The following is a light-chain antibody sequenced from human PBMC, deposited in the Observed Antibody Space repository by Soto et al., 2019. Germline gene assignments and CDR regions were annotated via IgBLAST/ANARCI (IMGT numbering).Light chain of an antibody. V-gene: IGLV2-14*01. CDR3: SSYTSSSTYV. CDR1: SSDVGGYDY. Sequence: QSALTQPPSASGSPGQSVTISCTGTSSDVGGYDYVSWYQQHPGKAPKLMIYEVNNRPSGVSDRFSGSKSGNVASLTISWLQAEDEADYYCSSYTSSSTYVFGTGTKLTVL. CDR2: EVN. J-gene: IGLJ1*01.